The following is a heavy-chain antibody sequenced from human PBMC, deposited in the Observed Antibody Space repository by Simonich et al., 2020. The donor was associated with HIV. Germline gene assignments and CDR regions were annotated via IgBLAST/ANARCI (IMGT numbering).Heavy chain of an antibody. CDR1: GGSLSGYY. CDR2: INHSGIT. D-gene: IGHD3-3*01. CDR3: ARRDRELILYFDY. V-gene: IGHV4-34*01. Sequence: QVQLQQWGAGLWKPSETLSLTCAVYGGSLSGYYWSWIRQPPGKGLEWIGEINHSGITNYKSSLTSRATISVDKSKNQFSLKLSSVTAADTAIYYCARRDRELILYFDYWGQGNLVTVSS. J-gene: IGHJ4*02.